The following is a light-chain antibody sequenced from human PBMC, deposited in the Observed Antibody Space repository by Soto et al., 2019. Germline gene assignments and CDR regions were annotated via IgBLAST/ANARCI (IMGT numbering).Light chain of an antibody. CDR3: QQYGALPVT. V-gene: IGKV3-20*01. CDR1: QSVRGNS. Sequence: EVVLTQSPGTLSLSPGEGATLSCRASQSVRGNSLAWCQQKPGQAPRLLIYSVSSRATGIPDRFSGSGSGTDFTLTISRLEPEDFAVYYCQQYGALPVTFGPGITVDIK. J-gene: IGKJ3*01. CDR2: SVS.